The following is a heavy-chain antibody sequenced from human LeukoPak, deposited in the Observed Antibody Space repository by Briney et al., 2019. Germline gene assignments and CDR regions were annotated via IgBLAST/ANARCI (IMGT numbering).Heavy chain of an antibody. CDR2: FYVGGAT. V-gene: IGHV3-53*01. CDR3: AKYGVVLPPGSHIPHWFDP. J-gene: IGHJ5*02. CDR1: GFSVTNNY. D-gene: IGHD2-15*01. Sequence: GGSLRLSRAVSGFSVTNNYMSWVRQAPGKGLEWVSVFYVGGATYYADSVKGRFTISRDNSENTLYLQMKSLRAEDTAVYYCAKYGVVLPPGSHIPHWFDPWGQGSLVTVSS.